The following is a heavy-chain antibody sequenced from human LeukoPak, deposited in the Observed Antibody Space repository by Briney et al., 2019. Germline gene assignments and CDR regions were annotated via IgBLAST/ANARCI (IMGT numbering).Heavy chain of an antibody. CDR2: ICSKAYRGTT. V-gene: IGHV3-49*04. Sequence: GGSLSLSCTTSGLSFGDHAMTWVRQAPGTGVEWVGFICSKAYRGTTEYAASVKGRFTISRDDSRSVVYLQMSSLKSEDTAVYYCSRGPIQLWVDNGMDGWGQRTTVTVS. D-gene: IGHD5-18*01. J-gene: IGHJ6*02. CDR3: SRGPIQLWVDNGMDG. CDR1: GLSFGDHA.